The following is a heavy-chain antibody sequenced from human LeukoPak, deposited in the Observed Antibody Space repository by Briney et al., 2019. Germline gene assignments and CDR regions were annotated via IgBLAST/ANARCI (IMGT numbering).Heavy chain of an antibody. CDR3: XXXXXXXXXXXXXWLLNYFDY. Sequence: GPLALPCAASGFPFNSYALSWVRPAPGKGLEGVSAIRGRGGNTYYAHSVKGRFTISRDNSKNTLSPQMNNLRPEDNAVYYRXXXXXXXXXXXXXWLLNYFDYWGQGTLVTVSS. D-gene: IGHD3-3*01. CDR2: IRGRGGNT. CDR1: GFPFNSYA. J-gene: IGHJ4*02. V-gene: IGHV3-23*01.